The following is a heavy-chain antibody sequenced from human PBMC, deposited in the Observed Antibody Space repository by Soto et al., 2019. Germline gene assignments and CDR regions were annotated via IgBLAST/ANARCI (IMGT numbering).Heavy chain of an antibody. V-gene: IGHV4-30-2*01. D-gene: IGHD7-27*01. Sequence: QLQLQESGSGLVKPSQTPSLTCAVSGGSISSGGYSWSWIRQPPGKGLEWIGYIYHSGSTYYNPSLKSRVTISVDRSKNQFSLKLSSVTAADTAVYYCARARANWGLYGMDVWGQGTTVTVSS. CDR2: IYHSGST. CDR1: GGSISSGGYS. CDR3: ARARANWGLYGMDV. J-gene: IGHJ6*02.